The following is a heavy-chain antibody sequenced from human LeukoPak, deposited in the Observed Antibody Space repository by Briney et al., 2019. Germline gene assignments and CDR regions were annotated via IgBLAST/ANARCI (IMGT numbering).Heavy chain of an antibody. Sequence: SVKVSCKASGGTFSSYTISWVRQAPGQGLEWMGRIIPILGIASYAQKFQGRVTITADKSTSTAYMELSSLRSEDTAVYYCASNHYCTNGVCYSNAFDYWGQGTLVTVSS. V-gene: IGHV1-69*02. CDR3: ASNHYCTNGVCYSNAFDY. J-gene: IGHJ4*02. CDR1: GGTFSSYT. D-gene: IGHD2-8*01. CDR2: IIPILGIA.